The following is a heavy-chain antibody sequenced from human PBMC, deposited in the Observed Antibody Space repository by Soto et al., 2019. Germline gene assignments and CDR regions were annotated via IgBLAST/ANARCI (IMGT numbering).Heavy chain of an antibody. CDR1: GGSISSSNW. Sequence: QVQLQESGPGLVKPSGTLSLTCAVSGGSISSSNWWSWVRQPPGKGLEWIGEIYHSGSTNYNPPLKSLVTISVDKSKNQCALKLSSVTAADTAVYYCARGVQQLAHLYYGMDVWGQGTTVTVSS. CDR3: ARGVQQLAHLYYGMDV. CDR2: IYHSGST. D-gene: IGHD6-13*01. V-gene: IGHV4-4*02. J-gene: IGHJ6*02.